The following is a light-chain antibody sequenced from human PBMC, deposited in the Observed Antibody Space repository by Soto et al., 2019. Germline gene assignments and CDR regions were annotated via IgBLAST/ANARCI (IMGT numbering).Light chain of an antibody. CDR1: QSVSSN. Sequence: EMVMTQSPSTRSVSPGERATRSCRTSQSVSSNLAWYQKKPGQAPRLLFYGASTRATGIPARFSGSGSGTEFTLTISSLQSEDFAVYYCQQYNNWPPWTFGQGTKVDIK. CDR2: GAS. J-gene: IGKJ1*01. CDR3: QQYNNWPPWT. V-gene: IGKV3-15*01.